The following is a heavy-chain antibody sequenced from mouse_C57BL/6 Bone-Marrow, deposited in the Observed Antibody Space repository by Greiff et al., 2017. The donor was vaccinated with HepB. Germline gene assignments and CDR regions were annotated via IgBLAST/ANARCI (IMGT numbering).Heavy chain of an antibody. CDR2: IYPSDSET. Sequence: VQLQQPGAELVRPGSSVKLSCKASGYTFTSYWMDWVKQRPGQGLEWIGNIYPSDSETHYNQKFKDKATLTVDKSSSTAYMQLSSLTSEDSAVYYCARGAGTGDYYFDYWGQGTTLTVSS. CDR1: GYTFTSYW. CDR3: ARGAGTGDYYFDY. D-gene: IGHD4-1*01. J-gene: IGHJ2*01. V-gene: IGHV1-61*01.